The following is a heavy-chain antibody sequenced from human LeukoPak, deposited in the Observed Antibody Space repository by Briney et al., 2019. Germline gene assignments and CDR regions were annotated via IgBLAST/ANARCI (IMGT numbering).Heavy chain of an antibody. Sequence: SETLSLTCTVSGGSISSGGYYWSWIRQHPGKGLEWIGYIYYSGSTYYNPSLKSRVTISVDTSKNQFSLRLSSVTAADTAVYYRARAPATVAEFDCWGQGALVTVSS. CDR1: GGSISSGGYY. CDR3: ARAPATVAEFDC. D-gene: IGHD4-23*01. V-gene: IGHV4-31*03. CDR2: IYYSGST. J-gene: IGHJ4*02.